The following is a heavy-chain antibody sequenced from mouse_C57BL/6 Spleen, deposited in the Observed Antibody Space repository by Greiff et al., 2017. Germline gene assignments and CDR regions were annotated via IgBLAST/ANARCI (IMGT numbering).Heavy chain of an antibody. CDR2: ISSGGSTI. Sequence: EVMLVESGGGLVKPGGSLKLSCAASGFTFSDYGMHWVRQAPEKGLEWVAYISSGGSTIYYADTVKGRFTISRDNAKNTLFLQMTSLRSEDTAMYYCARDDGYYVEYFDVWGTGTTVTVSS. D-gene: IGHD2-3*01. CDR3: ARDDGYYVEYFDV. CDR1: GFTFSDYG. V-gene: IGHV5-17*01. J-gene: IGHJ1*03.